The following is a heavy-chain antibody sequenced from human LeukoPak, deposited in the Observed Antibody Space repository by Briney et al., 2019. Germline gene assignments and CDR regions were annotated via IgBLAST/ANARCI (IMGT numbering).Heavy chain of an antibody. CDR2: ARNKPHSYTT. V-gene: IGHV3-72*01. CDR3: ARMPSTEIYFLYYMEV. Sequence: GGSLRLSCAASGFTFSDYYMDWVRQAPGKGLEWVGRARNKPHSYTTKYAASVEGRFTVSRDDSKNSVYLQMNSLKTEDTAVYYCARMPSTEIYFLYYMEVWGKGTTVTVSS. J-gene: IGHJ6*03. D-gene: IGHD2-2*01. CDR1: GFTFSDYY.